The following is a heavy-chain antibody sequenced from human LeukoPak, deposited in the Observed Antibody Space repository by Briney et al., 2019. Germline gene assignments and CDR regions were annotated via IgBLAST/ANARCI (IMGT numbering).Heavy chain of an antibody. CDR3: ARSGGVYAIDYYYYYGMDV. J-gene: IGHJ6*02. D-gene: IGHD2-8*01. CDR2: ISSSSSYI. CDR1: EFTFSTYS. V-gene: IGHV3-21*01. Sequence: GGSLRLSCAASEFTFSTYSMNWVRQAPGKGLEWVSSISSSSSYIYYADSVKGRFTISRDNAKNSLYLQMNSLRAEDTAVYYCARSGGVYAIDYYYYYGMDVWGQGTTVTVSS.